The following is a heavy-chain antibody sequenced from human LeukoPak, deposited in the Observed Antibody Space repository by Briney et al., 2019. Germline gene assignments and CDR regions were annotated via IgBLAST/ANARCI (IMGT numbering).Heavy chain of an antibody. Sequence: SETLSLTCTVYGGSIRISSCYWGWIRQPPGKGLEWIGSIYYSGSTYYNPSLKSRVTISVDTSNNQFSLKLSSVTAADTAVYYCASPANWGQRVDYWGQGTLVTVSS. CDR3: ASPANWGQRVDY. D-gene: IGHD7-27*01. CDR1: GGSIRISSCY. J-gene: IGHJ4*02. V-gene: IGHV4-39*01. CDR2: IYYSGST.